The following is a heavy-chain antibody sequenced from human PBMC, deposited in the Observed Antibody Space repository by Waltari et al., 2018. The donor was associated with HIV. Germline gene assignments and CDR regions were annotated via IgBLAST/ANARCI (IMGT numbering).Heavy chain of an antibody. CDR1: GYTFTSYD. CDR2: MNPNSGNT. CDR3: ARGSWVYVWGSYRYTGGYNWFDP. D-gene: IGHD3-16*02. J-gene: IGHJ5*02. Sequence: QVQLVQSGAEVKKPGASVKVSCKASGYTFTSYDINWVRQATGQGLEWMGWMNPNSGNTGYAQKFQGRVTMTRNTSISTAYMELSSLRSEDTAVYYCARGSWVYVWGSYRYTGGYNWFDPWGQGTLVTVSS. V-gene: IGHV1-8*01.